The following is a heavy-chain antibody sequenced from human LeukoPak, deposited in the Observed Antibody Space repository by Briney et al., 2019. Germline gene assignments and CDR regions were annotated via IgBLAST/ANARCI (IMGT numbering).Heavy chain of an antibody. D-gene: IGHD3-3*01. CDR3: ARDGSTYYDFWSGYSPSYYYGMDV. Sequence: SETLSLTCTVSGGSISSGSYYWSWIRQPAGKGLEWIGRIYTSGSTNYNPSLKSRVTISVDTSKYQFSLKLSSVTAADAAVYYCARDGSTYYDFWSGYSPSYYYGMDVWGQGTTVTVSS. J-gene: IGHJ6*02. CDR1: GGSISSGSYY. CDR2: IYTSGST. V-gene: IGHV4-61*02.